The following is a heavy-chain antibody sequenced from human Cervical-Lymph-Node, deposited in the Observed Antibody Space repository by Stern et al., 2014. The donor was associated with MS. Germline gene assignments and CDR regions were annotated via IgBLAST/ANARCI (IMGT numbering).Heavy chain of an antibody. CDR2: IIPIFGTA. V-gene: IGHV1-69*01. Sequence: EQLVESGAEVKKPGSSVKVSCKASGGTFSSYAISWVRQAPGQGLEWMGGIIPIFGTANYAQKFQGRVTITADESTSTAYMELSSLRSEDTAVYYCARAPYYYDSSGYYDYFDYWGQGTLVTVSS. CDR3: ARAPYYYDSSGYYDYFDY. CDR1: GGTFSSYA. J-gene: IGHJ4*02. D-gene: IGHD3-22*01.